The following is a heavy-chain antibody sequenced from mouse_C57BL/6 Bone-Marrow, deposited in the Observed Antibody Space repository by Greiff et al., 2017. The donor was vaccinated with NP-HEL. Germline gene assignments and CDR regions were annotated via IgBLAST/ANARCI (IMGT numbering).Heavy chain of an antibody. CDR2: ISDGGSYT. J-gene: IGHJ1*03. V-gene: IGHV5-4*01. D-gene: IGHD2-4*01. CDR1: GFTFSSYA. Sequence: EVKLVESGGGLVKPGGSLKLSCAASGFTFSSYAMSWVRQTPEKRLEWVATISDGGSYTYYPDNVKGRFTISRDNAKNNLYLQMSHLKSEDTAMYYCAREESVYYDYDKYVDVWGTGTTVTVSS. CDR3: AREESVYYDYDKYVDV.